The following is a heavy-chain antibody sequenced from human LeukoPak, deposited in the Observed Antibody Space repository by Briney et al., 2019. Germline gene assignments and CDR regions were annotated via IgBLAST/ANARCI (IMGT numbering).Heavy chain of an antibody. J-gene: IGHJ4*02. CDR3: ARVYYYDSSGSLFDY. Sequence: GSSVKVSCKASGYTFTSYGISWVRQAPGQGLEWMGWISAYNGNTNYAQKLQGRVTMTTDTSTSTAYMELRSLRSDDTAVYYCARVYYYDSSGSLFDYWGQGTLVTVSS. D-gene: IGHD3-22*01. V-gene: IGHV1-18*01. CDR2: ISAYNGNT. CDR1: GYTFTSYG.